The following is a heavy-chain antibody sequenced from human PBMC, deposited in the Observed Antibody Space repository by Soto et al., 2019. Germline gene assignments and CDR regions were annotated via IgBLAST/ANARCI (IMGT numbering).Heavy chain of an antibody. D-gene: IGHD2-2*01. J-gene: IGHJ4*02. CDR1: GGSISSGGYY. V-gene: IGHV4-31*03. CDR2: IYYGGST. Sequence: QVQLQESGPGLVKPSQTLSLTCTVSGGSISSGGYYWSWIRQHPGKGLEWIGYIYYGGSTYYTPSLKSRVTISVDTSKNQFSLKLSSVTAADTAVYYCARSSTSANYFDYWGQGTLVTVSS. CDR3: ARSSTSANYFDY.